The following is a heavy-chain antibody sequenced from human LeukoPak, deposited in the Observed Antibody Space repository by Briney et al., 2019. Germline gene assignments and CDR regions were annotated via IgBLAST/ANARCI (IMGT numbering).Heavy chain of an antibody. J-gene: IGHJ6*02. Sequence: AGGSLRLSCAASGFTFSNHAIHWVRQAPGKGLEWVAVIWFDGSNKYYVDSVKGRFTISRDNSKNTLYLQMNSLRAEDTAVYYCAKDRKDIVVVVAAILSYGMDVWGQGTTVTVSS. D-gene: IGHD2-15*01. CDR3: AKDRKDIVVVVAAILSYGMDV. CDR1: GFTFSNHA. CDR2: IWFDGSNK. V-gene: IGHV3-33*06.